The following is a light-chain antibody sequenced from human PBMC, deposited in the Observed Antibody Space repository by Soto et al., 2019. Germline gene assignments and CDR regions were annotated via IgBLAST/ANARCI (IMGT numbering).Light chain of an antibody. J-gene: IGKJ1*01. Sequence: ENVLTQSPGTLSVSPGEGVTLSCTASQSVSSNYLAWYQQKPGQAPRLLIYGASSRATGIPDRFSGSGSGTDFTLTISRLEPEDFAVYYCQQYGRSPQTLGQGTKVDIK. CDR3: QQYGRSPQT. V-gene: IGKV3-20*01. CDR2: GAS. CDR1: QSVSSNY.